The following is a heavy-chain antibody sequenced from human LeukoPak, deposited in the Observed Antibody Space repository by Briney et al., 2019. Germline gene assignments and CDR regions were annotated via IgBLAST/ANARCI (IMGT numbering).Heavy chain of an antibody. CDR2: IYYSGST. CDR3: AGGGLSNIVVVPAARNGMDV. J-gene: IGHJ6*02. Sequence: SQTLSLTCTVSGGSISSGGYYWSWIRQHPGKGLEWIGYIYYSGSTYYNPSLKSRVTISVDTSKNQFSLKLSSVTAADTAVYYCAGGGLSNIVVVPAARNGMDVWGQGTTVTVSS. D-gene: IGHD2-2*01. V-gene: IGHV4-31*03. CDR1: GGSISSGGYY.